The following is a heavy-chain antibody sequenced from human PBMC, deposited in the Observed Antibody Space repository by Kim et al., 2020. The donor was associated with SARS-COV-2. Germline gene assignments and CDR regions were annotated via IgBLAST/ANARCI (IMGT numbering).Heavy chain of an antibody. V-gene: IGHV6-1*01. Sequence: SQTLSLTCAISGDRVSSDSAAWNWIRQSPSRGLEWLGRTYHRSKWYSDYAVSVKSRITINPDTSKNQFSLQLNFVTPEDTAVYYCARGDGFSGWDWGQGTLVTVSS. D-gene: IGHD6-19*01. J-gene: IGHJ4*02. CDR1: GDRVSSDSAA. CDR2: TYHRSKWYS. CDR3: ARGDGFSGWD.